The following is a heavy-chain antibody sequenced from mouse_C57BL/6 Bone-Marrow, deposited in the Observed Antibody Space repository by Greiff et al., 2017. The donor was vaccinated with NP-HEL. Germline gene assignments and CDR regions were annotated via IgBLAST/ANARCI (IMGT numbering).Heavy chain of an antibody. Sequence: QVQLQQSGAELVRPGASVTLSCKASGYTFTDYEMHWVKQTPVHGLEWIGAIDPETGGTGYNQKFKGKARLTADKSSSTAYMELRSLTSEDSAVYYCTRRDYYGISYGVAYWGQGTLVTVSA. D-gene: IGHD1-1*01. J-gene: IGHJ3*01. V-gene: IGHV1-15*01. CDR3: TRRDYYGISYGVAY. CDR2: IDPETGGT. CDR1: GYTFTDYE.